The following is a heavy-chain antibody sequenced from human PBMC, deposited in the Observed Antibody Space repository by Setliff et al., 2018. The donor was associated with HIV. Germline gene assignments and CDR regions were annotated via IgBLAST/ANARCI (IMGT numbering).Heavy chain of an antibody. J-gene: IGHJ4*02. CDR1: DSGTYY. V-gene: IGHV4-61*02. D-gene: IGHD6-25*01. CDR2: VSSRGDT. Sequence: SETLSLTCTVSDSGTYYWSWIRQPAGKGLEWIGRVSSRGDTNDNPSLKSRVTISVDTSRNQFSLKLSSVTAADTAVYYCARYSPRGYTLTGPYWGQGTLVTVSS. CDR3: ARYSPRGYTLTGPY.